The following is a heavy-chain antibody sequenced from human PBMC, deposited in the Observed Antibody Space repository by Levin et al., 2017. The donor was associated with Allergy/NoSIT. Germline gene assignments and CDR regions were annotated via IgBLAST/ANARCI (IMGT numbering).Heavy chain of an antibody. V-gene: IGHV3-11*05. CDR3: ARDGTDILTGYGPGIVTHGMDV. CDR1: GFTFSDYY. D-gene: IGHD3-9*01. J-gene: IGHJ6*02. CDR2: ISSSSSYT. Sequence: GESLKISCAASGFTFSDYYMSWIRQAPGKGLEWVSYISSSSSYTNYADSVKGRFTISRDNAKNSLYLQMNSLRAEDTAVYYCARDGTDILTGYGPGIVTHGMDVWGQGTTVTVSS.